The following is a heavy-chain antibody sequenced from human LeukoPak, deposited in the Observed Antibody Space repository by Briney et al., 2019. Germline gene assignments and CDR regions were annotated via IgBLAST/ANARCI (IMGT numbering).Heavy chain of an antibody. CDR2: ISGSGGST. CDR1: GFTFSSYE. V-gene: IGHV3-23*01. CDR3: AKEIWPTVTTPGHTHFDY. Sequence: PGGSLRLSCAASGFTFSSYEMNWVRQAPGKGLEWVSAISGSGGSTYYADSVKGRFTISRDNSKNTLCLQMNSLRAEDTAVYYCAKEIWPTVTTPGHTHFDYWGQGTLVTVSS. J-gene: IGHJ4*02. D-gene: IGHD4-17*01.